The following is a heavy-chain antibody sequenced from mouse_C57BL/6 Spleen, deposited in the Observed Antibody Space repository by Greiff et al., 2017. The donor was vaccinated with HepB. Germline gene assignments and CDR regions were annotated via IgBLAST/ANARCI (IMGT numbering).Heavy chain of an antibody. V-gene: IGHV5-16*01. D-gene: IGHD2-3*01. Sequence: EVKVVESEGGLVQPGSSMKLSCTASGFTFSDYYMAWVRQVPEKGLEWVANINYDGSSTYYLDSLKSRFIISRDNAKNILYLQMSSLKSEDTATYYCARESPLYDGYYGYYFDYWGQGTTLTVSS. CDR2: INYDGSST. CDR1: GFTFSDYY. CDR3: ARESPLYDGYYGYYFDY. J-gene: IGHJ2*01.